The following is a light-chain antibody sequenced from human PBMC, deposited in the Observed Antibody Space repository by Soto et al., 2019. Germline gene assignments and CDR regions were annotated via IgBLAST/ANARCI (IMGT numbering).Light chain of an antibody. J-gene: IGKJ5*01. CDR2: AAS. CDR1: QSISSY. CDR3: QQSYSPPIT. V-gene: IGKV1-39*01. Sequence: DIPMTQSPSSLSASVGDRITITCPARQSISSYLNWYQQKPGKAPKLLIYAASSLQSGVSSRFTGSGSGTDFTLTISSLQPEDFATYYCQQSYSPPITFGQGTRLEIK.